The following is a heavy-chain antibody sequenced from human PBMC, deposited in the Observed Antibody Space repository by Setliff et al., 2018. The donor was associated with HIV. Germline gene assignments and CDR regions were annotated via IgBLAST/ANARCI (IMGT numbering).Heavy chain of an antibody. J-gene: IGHJ5*02. D-gene: IGHD6-13*01. CDR3: ARGFISAAGSQWFDP. Sequence: ASVKVSCKASGYTFTSSGMNWVRQAPGQGLEWMGWISAYNGNTNYAQKFQDRVTMTTDASTTTVYMELRSLRSDNTAVFYCARGFISAAGSQWFDPWGQGTLVTVSS. V-gene: IGHV1-18*01. CDR2: ISAYNGNT. CDR1: GYTFTSSG.